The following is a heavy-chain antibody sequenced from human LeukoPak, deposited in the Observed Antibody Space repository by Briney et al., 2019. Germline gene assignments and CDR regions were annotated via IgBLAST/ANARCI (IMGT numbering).Heavy chain of an antibody. V-gene: IGHV4-59*01. D-gene: IGHD2-15*01. J-gene: IGHJ4*02. CDR3: ARDRASAGGFDY. Sequence: SETLSLTCAVSGGSISPYYWSWIPQPPGKGLEWMGYIYYSGTTNYNPSLQSRVTISVATSKNQFSLKLSSVTAADTALYYCARDRASAGGFDYWGQGTLVTVSS. CDR2: IYYSGTT. CDR1: GGSISPYY.